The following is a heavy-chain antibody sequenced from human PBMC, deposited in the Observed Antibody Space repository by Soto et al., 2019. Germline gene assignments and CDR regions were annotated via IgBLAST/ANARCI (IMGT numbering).Heavy chain of an antibody. J-gene: IGHJ6*02. V-gene: IGHV1-18*01. Sequence: QVQLVQSGAEVKKPVASVKFSCKASGYTFTSYGSSWVRQAPGQGLEWMGWISAYNGNTNYAQKLQGRVTMTTDTSTSTAYMELRSLRSDDTAVYYCARDRDTYSLNGMDVWGQGTTVTVSS. CDR3: ARDRDTYSLNGMDV. CDR2: ISAYNGNT. CDR1: GYTFTSYG. D-gene: IGHD4-4*01.